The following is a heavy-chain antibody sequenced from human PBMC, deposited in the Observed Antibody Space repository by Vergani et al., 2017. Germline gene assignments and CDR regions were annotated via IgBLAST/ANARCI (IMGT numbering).Heavy chain of an antibody. CDR3: ARAAGESDAFDI. CDR2: IIPILGIA. J-gene: IGHJ3*02. Sequence: QVQLVQSGAEVKKPGSSVKVSCKASGGTFSSYTISWVRQAPGQGLEWMGRIIPILGIANYAQKFQGRVTITADKSTSTAYMELSSLRSEDTAVYYCARAAGESDAFDIWGQGTMVTVSS. V-gene: IGHV1-69*02. CDR1: GGTFSSYT.